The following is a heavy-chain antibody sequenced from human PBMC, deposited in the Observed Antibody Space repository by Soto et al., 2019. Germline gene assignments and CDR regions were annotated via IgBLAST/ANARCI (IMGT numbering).Heavy chain of an antibody. CDR3: ASSPRGYCSSTSCRELGNYYGMDV. V-gene: IGHV5-10-1*01. D-gene: IGHD2-2*01. J-gene: IGHJ6*02. CDR2: IDPSDSYT. CDR1: GYSFTSYW. Sequence: GEALKISCKGSGYSFTSYWISWVRQMPGKGLEGMGRIDPSDSYTIYSPSFQGHVTISADKSISTAYLQWSSLKASDTAMYYCASSPRGYCSSTSCRELGNYYGMDVWGQGTTVTVSS.